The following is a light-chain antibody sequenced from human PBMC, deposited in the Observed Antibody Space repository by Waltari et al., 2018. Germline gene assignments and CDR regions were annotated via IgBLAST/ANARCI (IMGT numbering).Light chain of an antibody. V-gene: IGKV3-20*01. Sequence: IALTQSPGTLSLSPGERATLSCRASQTVDSTSVAWYQQRPGQVPRLLIFAASSRATGIPDRFSASGSGTDFTLTISRLEPEDFAVYYCQQYDWSPPGYTFGQGTKLEIK. CDR1: QTVDSTS. CDR3: QQYDWSPPGYT. CDR2: AAS. J-gene: IGKJ2*01.